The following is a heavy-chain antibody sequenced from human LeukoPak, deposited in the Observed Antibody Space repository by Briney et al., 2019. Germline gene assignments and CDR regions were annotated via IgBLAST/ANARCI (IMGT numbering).Heavy chain of an antibody. J-gene: IGHJ5*02. V-gene: IGHV4-61*05. Sequence: SETLSLTCTVSGGSISSSSYYWGWIRQPPGKGLEWIGYIYYSGSTNYNPSLKSRVTTSVDTSKNQFSLKLSSVTAADTAVYYCARGVREYQPYWFDPWGQGTLVTVSS. CDR2: IYYSGST. CDR1: GGSISSSSYY. CDR3: ARGVREYQPYWFDP. D-gene: IGHD2-2*01.